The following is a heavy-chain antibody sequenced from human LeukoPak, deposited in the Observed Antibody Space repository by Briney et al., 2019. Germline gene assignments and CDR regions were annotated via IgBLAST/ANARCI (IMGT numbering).Heavy chain of an antibody. CDR1: GFTFSSYE. CDR3: ARAIAAAGMDY. V-gene: IGHV3-48*03. D-gene: IGHD6-13*01. J-gene: IGHJ4*02. Sequence: GGSLRLSCAASGFTFSSYEMNWVRQAPGNGLEWVSYISSSGSTIYYADSVKGRFTISRDNAKNSLYLQMNSLRAEDTAVYYCARAIAAAGMDYWGQGTLVTVSS. CDR2: ISSSGSTI.